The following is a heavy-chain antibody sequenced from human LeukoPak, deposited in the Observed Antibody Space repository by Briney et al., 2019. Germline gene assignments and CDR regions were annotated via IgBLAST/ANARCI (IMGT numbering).Heavy chain of an antibody. J-gene: IGHJ4*02. Sequence: ASVTVSCKASGYTFTSYYMHWVRQAPGQGLEWMGIINPSGGSTSYAQKFQGRATMTRDTSTSTVYMELSSLRSEDTAVYYCANQLGYCSSTSCFLDYWGQGTLVTVSS. V-gene: IGHV1-46*01. CDR1: GYTFTSYY. D-gene: IGHD2-2*01. CDR2: INPSGGST. CDR3: ANQLGYCSSTSCFLDY.